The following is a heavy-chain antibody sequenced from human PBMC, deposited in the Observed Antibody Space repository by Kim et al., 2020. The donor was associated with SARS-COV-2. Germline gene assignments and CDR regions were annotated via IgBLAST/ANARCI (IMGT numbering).Heavy chain of an antibody. D-gene: IGHD6-13*01. CDR2: ISYDGSNK. Sequence: GGSLRLSCAASGFTFSSYGMHWVRQAPGKGLEWVAVISYDGSNKYYADSVKGRFTISRDNSKNTLYLQMNSLRAEDTAVYYCAKGAYSSNIGPDYGMDVWGQGTTVTVSS. J-gene: IGHJ6*02. V-gene: IGHV3-30*18. CDR3: AKGAYSSNIGPDYGMDV. CDR1: GFTFSSYG.